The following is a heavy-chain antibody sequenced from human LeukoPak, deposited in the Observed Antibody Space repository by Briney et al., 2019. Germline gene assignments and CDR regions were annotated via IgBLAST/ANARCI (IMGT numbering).Heavy chain of an antibody. D-gene: IGHD3-22*01. CDR1: GFTFSSYG. CDR3: ATTPHYYDSSGYYYPIENIDY. V-gene: IGHV3-30*03. J-gene: IGHJ4*02. CDR2: ISYDGSNK. Sequence: GRSLRLSCAASGFTFSSYGMHWVRQAPGKGLEWVAVISYDGSNKYYADSVKGRFTISRDNSKNTLYLQMNSLRAEDTAVYYCATTPHYYDSSGYYYPIENIDYWGQGTLVTVSS.